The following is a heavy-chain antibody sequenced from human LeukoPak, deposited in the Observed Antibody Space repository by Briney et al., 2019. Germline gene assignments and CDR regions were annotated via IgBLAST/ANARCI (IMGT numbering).Heavy chain of an antibody. CDR2: INPSGGST. V-gene: IGHV1-46*01. D-gene: IGHD2-15*01. J-gene: IGHJ4*01. CDR3: ARDRDVDDFDS. CDR1: GYTFTSYY. Sequence: GASVKVSCKASGYTFTSYYMHWVRQAPGQGLEWMGIINPSGGSTSYAQKFQGRVTMTRDMSTSTVHMELSSLRSEDTAVYYCARDRDVDDFDSWGHGTLVTVSS.